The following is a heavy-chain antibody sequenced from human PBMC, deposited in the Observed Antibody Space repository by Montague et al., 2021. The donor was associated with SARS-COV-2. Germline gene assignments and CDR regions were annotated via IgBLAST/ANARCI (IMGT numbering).Heavy chain of an antibody. D-gene: IGHD3-16*01. V-gene: IGHV3-23*01. J-gene: IGHJ4*02. CDR3: AKGLFGTSFPYFDS. CDR2: ISETGGST. Sequence: SLRLSCPASGLTFRSAAMTWVRQAPGQGLEWVSTISETGGSTYCSDSVKGRFSISRDNSNNTLYLHVNSLRADDTAVYYCAKGLFGTSFPYFDSWGQGILVSVSS. CDR1: GLTFRSAA.